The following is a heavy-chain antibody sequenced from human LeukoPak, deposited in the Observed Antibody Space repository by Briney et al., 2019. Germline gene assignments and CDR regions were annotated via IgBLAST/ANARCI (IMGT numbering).Heavy chain of an antibody. J-gene: IGHJ6*02. CDR3: ARGWQLVFYYYYGMDV. D-gene: IGHD6-6*01. CDR1: GFTFSSYS. CDR2: ISSSSSTI. Sequence: GGSLRLSCAASGFTFSSYSMNWVRQAPGKGLEWVSYISSSSSTIYYADSVKGRFTISRDNAKNSLYLQMNSLRAEDTAVYYCARGWQLVFYYYYGMDVWGQGTTVTVSS. V-gene: IGHV3-48*01.